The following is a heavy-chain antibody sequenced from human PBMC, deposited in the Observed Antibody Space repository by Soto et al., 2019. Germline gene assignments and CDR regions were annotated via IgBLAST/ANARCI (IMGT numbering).Heavy chain of an antibody. D-gene: IGHD4-17*01. CDR1: GASISSYY. Sequence: SETLSLTCTVSGASISSYYWSWVRQPPGKGLEWIGYIYYSGSTYYNPSLKSRVTISVDTSKNQFSLKLSSVTAADTTVYYCARPRISDGDYGYWGQGALVTVSS. V-gene: IGHV4-59*08. CDR2: IYYSGST. J-gene: IGHJ4*02. CDR3: ARPRISDGDYGY.